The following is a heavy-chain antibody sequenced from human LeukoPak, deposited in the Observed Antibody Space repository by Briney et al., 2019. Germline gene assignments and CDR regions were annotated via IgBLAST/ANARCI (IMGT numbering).Heavy chain of an antibody. V-gene: IGHV3-23*01. CDR3: TTPSSSTHHSSQSADY. J-gene: IGHJ4*02. Sequence: PGGSLRLSCAASGFTFSNYAMSWVRQAPGKGLEWVSAISGSGGSTYYADSVKGRFTISRDNSKNTLYLQMNSLRAEDTAVYYCTTPSSSTHHSSQSADYWGQGTLVTVSS. CDR1: GFTFSNYA. CDR2: ISGSGGST. D-gene: IGHD6-13*01.